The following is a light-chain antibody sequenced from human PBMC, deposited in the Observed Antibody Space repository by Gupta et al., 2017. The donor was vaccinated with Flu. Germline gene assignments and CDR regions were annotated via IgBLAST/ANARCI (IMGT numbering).Light chain of an antibody. J-gene: IGKJ2*01. V-gene: IGKV3-20*01. CDR3: QQYGRT. CDR2: GAS. Sequence: EIVLTQSRGTLSLSPGERATLSCRASQSVSSSYLAWYQQKPGQAPRLLIYGASSRATGIPDRFSGSGSGTDFTLTISRLDPEDFAVYYCQQYGRTFGQGTKLEIK. CDR1: QSVSSSY.